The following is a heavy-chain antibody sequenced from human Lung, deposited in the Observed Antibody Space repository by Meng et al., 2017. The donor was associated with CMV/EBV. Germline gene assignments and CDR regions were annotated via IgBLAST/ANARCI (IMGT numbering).Heavy chain of an antibody. CDR2: IPHRGSS. J-gene: IGHJ1*01. Sequence: QGQWRGPGPALVKPSETLSLTCAVSGDSITNHNWWAWVRQPPGKGLEWIGEIPHRGSSAYNPSLKSRVSMSIDKSKNQFSLKLTSVTAADTAVYHCLRRSGGSVWGQGTLVTVSS. CDR3: LRRSGGSV. CDR1: GDSITNHNW. D-gene: IGHD3-10*01. V-gene: IGHV4-4*02.